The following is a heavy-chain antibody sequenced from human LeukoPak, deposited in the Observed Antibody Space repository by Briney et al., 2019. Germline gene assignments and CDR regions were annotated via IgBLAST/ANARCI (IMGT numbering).Heavy chain of an antibody. CDR2: IIPIFGTA. V-gene: IGHV1-69*06. Sequence: ASVKVPCKASGGTFSSYAISWVRQAPGQGLELMGGIIPIFGTANYAQKFQGRVTITADKSTSTAYMELSSLRSEDTAVYYCAMREYSGSYYVDYYYYMDVWGKGTTVTVSS. J-gene: IGHJ6*03. D-gene: IGHD1-26*01. CDR1: GGTFSSYA. CDR3: AMREYSGSYYVDYYYYMDV.